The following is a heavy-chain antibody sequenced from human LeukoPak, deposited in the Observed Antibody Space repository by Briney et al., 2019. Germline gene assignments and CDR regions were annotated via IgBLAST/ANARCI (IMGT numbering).Heavy chain of an antibody. CDR1: GYSISSGYY. J-gene: IGHJ4*02. D-gene: IGHD3-3*01. CDR3: MRHFGVVTGGFDY. V-gene: IGHV4-38-2*01. Sequence: KPSETLSLTCAVSGYSISSGYYWGWIRQPPGKGPEWVGSIYHSGSTFYNPSLKSRVTISVDTSKNQFSLKLSSVTAADTAVYYCMRHFGVVTGGFDYWGQGTLVTVSS. CDR2: IYHSGST.